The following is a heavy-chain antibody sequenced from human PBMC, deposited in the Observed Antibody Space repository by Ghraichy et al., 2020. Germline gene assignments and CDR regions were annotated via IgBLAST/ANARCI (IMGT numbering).Heavy chain of an antibody. D-gene: IGHD3-10*01. Sequence: GGSLRLSCAASGFTFSDYFMSWIRQAPGKGLEWVSYISKAGDTIYYADSVRGRFSISRDNAKNSLYLEMNSLRAEDTAVYYCVREKYYTGPGSPRYFDFWGQGNLVSVSS. CDR2: ISKAGDTI. CDR1: GFTFSDYF. V-gene: IGHV3-11*01. CDR3: VREKYYTGPGSPRYFDF. J-gene: IGHJ4*02.